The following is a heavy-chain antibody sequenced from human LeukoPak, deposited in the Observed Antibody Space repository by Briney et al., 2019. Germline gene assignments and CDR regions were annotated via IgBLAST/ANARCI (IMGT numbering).Heavy chain of an antibody. Sequence: PSETLSLTCAVYGGSFSGYYWSWIRQPPGKGLEWIGEINHSGSTNYNPSLKSRVTISVDTSKDQFSLKLSSVTAADTAVYYCARLMVRGSRLDYWGQGTLVTVSS. CDR3: ARLMVRGSRLDY. J-gene: IGHJ4*02. D-gene: IGHD3-10*01. CDR1: GGSFSGYY. V-gene: IGHV4-34*01. CDR2: INHSGST.